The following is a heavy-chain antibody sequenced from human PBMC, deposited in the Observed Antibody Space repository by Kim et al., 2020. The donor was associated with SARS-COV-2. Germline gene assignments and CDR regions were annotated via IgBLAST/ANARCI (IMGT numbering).Heavy chain of an antibody. CDR1: GFTFSSYW. CDR3: ARVEGATEKYYYYYGMDV. D-gene: IGHD1-26*01. CDR2: IKQDGSEK. V-gene: IGHV3-7*01. J-gene: IGHJ6*02. Sequence: GGSLRLSCAASGFTFSSYWMSWVRQAPGKGLEWVANIKQDGSEKYYVDSVKGLFTISRDNAKNSLYLQMNSLRAEDTAVYYCARVEGATEKYYYYYGMDVWGQGTTVTVSS.